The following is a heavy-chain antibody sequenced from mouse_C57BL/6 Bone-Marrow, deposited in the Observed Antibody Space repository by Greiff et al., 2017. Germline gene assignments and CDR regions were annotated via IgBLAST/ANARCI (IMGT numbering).Heavy chain of an antibody. D-gene: IGHD1-1*01. V-gene: IGHV6-3*01. CDR3: TAPGYGSSYEFAY. CDR1: GFTFSNYW. CDR2: IRLKSDNYAT. J-gene: IGHJ3*01. Sequence: EVKLQESGGGLVQPGGSMKLSCVASGFTFSNYWMNWVRQSPEKGLEWVAQIRLKSDNYATHYAESVKGRFTISRDDSKSSVYLQMNNLRAEDTGIYYCTAPGYGSSYEFAYWGQGTLVTVSA.